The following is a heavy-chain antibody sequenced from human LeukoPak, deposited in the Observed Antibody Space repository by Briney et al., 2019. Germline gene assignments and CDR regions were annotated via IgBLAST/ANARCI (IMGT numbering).Heavy chain of an antibody. CDR2: INWNGGST. D-gene: IGHD3-10*01. V-gene: IGHV3-20*04. Sequence: GGSLRLSCAASGFTFDDYGMSWVRQAPGKGLEWVSGINWNGGSTGYADSVKGRFTISRDNAKNSLYLQMNSLRAEDMALYYCAKAGFGELFLDYWGQGTLVTVSS. CDR1: GFTFDDYG. CDR3: AKAGFGELFLDY. J-gene: IGHJ4*02.